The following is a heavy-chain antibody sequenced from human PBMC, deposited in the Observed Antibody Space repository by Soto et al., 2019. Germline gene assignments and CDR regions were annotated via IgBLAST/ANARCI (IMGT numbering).Heavy chain of an antibody. V-gene: IGHV3-23*01. D-gene: IGHD3-3*01. CDR3: AKERYDFWSGYPGFDP. CDR2: ISGSGGST. J-gene: IGHJ5*02. Sequence: TGGSLRLSCAASGFTFSSYAMSWVRQAPGKGLEWVSAISGSGGSTYYADSVKGRFTISRDNSKNTLYLQMNSLRAEDTAVYYCAKERYDFWSGYPGFDPWGQGTLVTVSS. CDR1: GFTFSSYA.